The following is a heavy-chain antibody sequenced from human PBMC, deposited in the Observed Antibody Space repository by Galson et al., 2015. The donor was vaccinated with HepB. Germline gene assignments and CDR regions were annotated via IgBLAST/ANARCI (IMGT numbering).Heavy chain of an antibody. CDR1: GYTFTSYA. J-gene: IGHJ6*02. CDR3: ARAGDTSFYYYGMDV. V-gene: IGHV1-3*01. CDR2: INAGNGNT. D-gene: IGHD3-22*01. Sequence: SVKVSCKASGYTFTSYAMHWVRQAPGQRLEWLGWINAGNGNTKYSQKFQGRVTITRDTSASTAYMELSSLRSEDTAVYYCARAGDTSFYYYGMDVWGQGTTVTVSS.